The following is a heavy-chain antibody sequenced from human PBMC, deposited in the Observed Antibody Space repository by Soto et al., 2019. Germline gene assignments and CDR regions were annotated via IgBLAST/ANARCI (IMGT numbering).Heavy chain of an antibody. CDR3: AKETVEYYFDY. Sequence: GGSLRLSCAASGFSFGIYGMHWVRQAPGKGLEWVAVISYDGSNKYYADSVKGRFTISRDNSKNTLYLQMNSLRGEDKAVYYCAKETVEYYFDYWGQGT. CDR2: ISYDGSNK. J-gene: IGHJ4*02. V-gene: IGHV3-30*18. D-gene: IGHD3-3*01. CDR1: GFSFGIYG.